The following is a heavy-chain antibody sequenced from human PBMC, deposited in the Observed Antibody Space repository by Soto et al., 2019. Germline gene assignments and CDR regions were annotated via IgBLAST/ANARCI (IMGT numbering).Heavy chain of an antibody. Sequence: GGSLRLSCAASGCTFSSYAMSWVRLAPGKGLEWVASLFSGGVSTRYADSVTGRFTISRDNSKNMLYLQMNSLGVDDTAVYYCARDRQPDAIWTFDYWGRGILVTVSS. CDR1: GCTFSSYA. D-gene: IGHD2-8*01. CDR2: LFSGGVST. V-gene: IGHV3-23*03. J-gene: IGHJ4*02. CDR3: ARDRQPDAIWTFDY.